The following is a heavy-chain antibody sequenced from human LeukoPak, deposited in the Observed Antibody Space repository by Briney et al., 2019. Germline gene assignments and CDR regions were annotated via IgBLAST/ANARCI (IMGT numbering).Heavy chain of an antibody. J-gene: IGHJ4*02. CDR1: GFTFSSYA. Sequence: GRSLRLSCAASGFTFSSYAMHWVRQAPGKGLEWVAVISYDGSNKYYADSVKGRFTISRDNSKNTLYLQMNSLRAEDTAVYYCAGDGYGDYVLGYFDYWGQGTLVTVSS. CDR2: ISYDGSNK. CDR3: AGDGYGDYVLGYFDY. D-gene: IGHD4-17*01. V-gene: IGHV3-30-3*01.